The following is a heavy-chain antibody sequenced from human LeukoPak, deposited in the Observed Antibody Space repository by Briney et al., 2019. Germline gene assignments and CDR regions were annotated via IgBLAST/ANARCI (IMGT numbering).Heavy chain of an antibody. J-gene: IGHJ4*02. Sequence: GGSLRLSCAASGFTFSSYDMSWVRQAPGKGLERVAAISGSSGNTYYADSVKGRFTISRDNSNNTLYVQMNSLRAEDTAVYYCAKARYGLEPPDYWGQGTLVTVSS. CDR1: GFTFSSYD. D-gene: IGHD5-18*01. CDR3: AKARYGLEPPDY. V-gene: IGHV3-23*01. CDR2: ISGSSGNT.